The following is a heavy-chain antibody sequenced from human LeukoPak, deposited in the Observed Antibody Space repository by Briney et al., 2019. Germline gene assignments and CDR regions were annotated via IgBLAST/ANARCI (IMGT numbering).Heavy chain of an antibody. J-gene: IGHJ4*02. CDR1: GFTFSDYW. Sequence: GGSLRLSCAASGFTFSDYWMHWVRQAPGKGLEWVSVIYSGGSTYYADSVKGRFTISRDNSKNTLYLQMNSLRAEDTAVYYCARDLPYSSDWYSDSWGQGTLVTVSS. CDR3: ARDLPYSSDWYSDS. CDR2: IYSGGST. V-gene: IGHV3-53*01. D-gene: IGHD6-19*01.